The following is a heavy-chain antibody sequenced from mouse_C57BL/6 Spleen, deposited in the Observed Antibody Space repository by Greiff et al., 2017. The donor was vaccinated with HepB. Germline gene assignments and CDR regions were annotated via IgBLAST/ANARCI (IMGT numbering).Heavy chain of an antibody. J-gene: IGHJ4*01. V-gene: IGHV14-2*01. D-gene: IGHD1-1*01. CDR1: GFNIKDYY. CDR3: ARPDGSSLYYDAMDY. CDR2: IDPEDGET. Sequence: EVQLQQSGAELVKPGASVKLSCTASGFNIKDYYMHWVKQRTEQGLEWIGRIDPEDGETKYAPKFQGKATITADTSSNTAYLQLSSLTSEDTAVYYRARPDGSSLYYDAMDYWGQGTSVTVSS.